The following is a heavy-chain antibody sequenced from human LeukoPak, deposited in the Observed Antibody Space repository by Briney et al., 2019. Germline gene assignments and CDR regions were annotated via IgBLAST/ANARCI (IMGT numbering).Heavy chain of an antibody. D-gene: IGHD3-22*01. Sequence: GGSLRLSCAASGFTFNSYSMNWVRQAPGKGLEWVSSISSSSSYIYYADSVKGRFTISRDNAKNSLYLQMNSLRAEDTAVYYCASGYYYDSSGFQSHVFDIWGQGTMVTVSS. CDR1: GFTFNSYS. CDR2: ISSSSSYI. V-gene: IGHV3-21*01. J-gene: IGHJ3*02. CDR3: ASGYYYDSSGFQSHVFDI.